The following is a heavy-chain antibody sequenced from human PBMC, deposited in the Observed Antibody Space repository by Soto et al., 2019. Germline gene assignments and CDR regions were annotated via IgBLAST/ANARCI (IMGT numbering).Heavy chain of an antibody. CDR1: GGSISSSSYY. Sequence: SETLSLTCTVSGGSISSSSYYWGWIRQPPGKGLEWIGSIYYSGSTYYNPSLKSRVTISVDTSKNQFSLKLSSVTAADTAVYYCARGGPTVTTDFDYWGQGTLVTVSS. CDR2: IYYSGST. J-gene: IGHJ4*02. D-gene: IGHD4-17*01. CDR3: ARGGPTVTTDFDY. V-gene: IGHV4-39*01.